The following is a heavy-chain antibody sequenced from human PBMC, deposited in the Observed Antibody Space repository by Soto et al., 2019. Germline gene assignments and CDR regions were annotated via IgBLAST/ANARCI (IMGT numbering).Heavy chain of an antibody. D-gene: IGHD7-27*01. CDR2: ISYDGTNK. CDR3: ARDPRTSGGQHWAFNYFDT. J-gene: IGHJ5*02. CDR1: GFSFSISP. Sequence: GGSLRLSCAASGFSFSISPMHWVRQAPGKGPEWVALISYDGTNKFYADSVKGRFTISRDNSKSTLYLQVDSLRPEDAAVYYCARDPRTSGGQHWAFNYFDTWGQGTLVTVSS. V-gene: IGHV3-30-3*01.